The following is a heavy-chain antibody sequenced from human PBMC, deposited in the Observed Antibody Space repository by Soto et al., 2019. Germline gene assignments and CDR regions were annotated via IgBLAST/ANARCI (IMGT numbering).Heavy chain of an antibody. J-gene: IGHJ6*02. CDR1: GYTFTSYD. V-gene: IGHV1-8*01. CDR2: MNPNSGNI. D-gene: IGHD1-26*01. Sequence: GASVKVSCKASGYTFTSYDINWVRQATGQGLEWMGWMNPNSGNIGYAQKFQGRVTMTRNTSISTAYMELSSLRSEDTAVYYCASTSIVGATSGNYYYYYGMDVWGQGTTVTVSS. CDR3: ASTSIVGATSGNYYYYYGMDV.